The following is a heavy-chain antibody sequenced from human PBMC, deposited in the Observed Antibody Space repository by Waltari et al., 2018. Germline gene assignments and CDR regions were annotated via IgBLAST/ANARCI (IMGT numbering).Heavy chain of an antibody. Sequence: EVQLVESGGGLVQPGTSLRLSCVASGFIFDDYVMHWVRQAPGKGLGWVSGINWNSGSRADADSGKGRFIISRDNAKNSLYLQLNSLRPEDTALYYCAKEGKYASGWAYFDYWGQGTLVTVSS. D-gene: IGHD6-19*01. CDR3: AKEGKYASGWAYFDY. CDR1: GFIFDDYV. J-gene: IGHJ4*02. CDR2: INWNSGSR. V-gene: IGHV3-9*01.